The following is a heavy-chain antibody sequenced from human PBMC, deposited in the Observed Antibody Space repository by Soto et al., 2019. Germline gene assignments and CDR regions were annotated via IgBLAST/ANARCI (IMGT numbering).Heavy chain of an antibody. V-gene: IGHV3-74*01. J-gene: IGHJ5*02. D-gene: IGHD4-17*01. CDR2: INGDGRTT. Sequence: EVQLVESGGGVVPPGGSLRLSCAASGFTFSGYWMHWVRQAPGKGLMWVSRINGDGRTTNYADSVKGLFTISRENAKNTVYLQMNSLRAEDTAVYYCARAAYGEYWFDPWGQGTLVTVSS. CDR1: GFTFSGYW. CDR3: ARAAYGEYWFDP.